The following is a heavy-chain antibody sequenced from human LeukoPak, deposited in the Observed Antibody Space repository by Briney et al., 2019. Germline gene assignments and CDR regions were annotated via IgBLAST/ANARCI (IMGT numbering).Heavy chain of an antibody. CDR1: GGSISSGSYC. J-gene: IGHJ4*02. CDR3: ARHDYGGSGWYYFDY. CDR2: INTSGCI. D-gene: IGHD6-19*01. V-gene: IGHV4-61*02. Sequence: PSETLSLTCTVSGGSISSGSYCWSWIRQPAGKGLEWFGRINTSGCINYNPSLESRVPISVDTSKNQFSLKLSSVTAADTAVYYCARHDYGGSGWYYFDYWGQGTLVTVSS.